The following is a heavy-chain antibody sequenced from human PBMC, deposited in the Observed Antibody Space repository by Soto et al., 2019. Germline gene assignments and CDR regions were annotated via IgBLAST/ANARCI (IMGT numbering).Heavy chain of an antibody. V-gene: IGHV3-53*01. CDR1: GFAVSSND. Sequence: PGGSLRLSCVASGFAVSSNDVTWVRQAPGKALEWVSILYTGAKTDYAASVKGRFTLSRDNVKNIVFLQMNSLRLEDTGVYYCARAGWFGAYGMDVWGQGTTVTVS. CDR3: ARAGWFGAYGMDV. CDR2: LYTGAKT. D-gene: IGHD3-10*01. J-gene: IGHJ6*02.